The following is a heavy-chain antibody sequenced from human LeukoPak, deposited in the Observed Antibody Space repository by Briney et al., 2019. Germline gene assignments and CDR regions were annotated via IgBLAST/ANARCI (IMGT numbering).Heavy chain of an antibody. CDR1: GFTVSSNC. J-gene: IGHJ2*01. CDR2: IYSGGST. D-gene: IGHD2-2*01. V-gene: IGHV3-53*01. CDR3: ARDRYCTGTTCYVGGGWFFDL. Sequence: GGSLRLSCAASGFTVSSNCMSWVRQAPGKGLEWVSVIYSGGSTYYADSVTGRFTISRDNSKNTLYLQMNSLRAEDTAVYYCARDRYCTGTTCYVGGGWFFDLWGRGTLVTVSS.